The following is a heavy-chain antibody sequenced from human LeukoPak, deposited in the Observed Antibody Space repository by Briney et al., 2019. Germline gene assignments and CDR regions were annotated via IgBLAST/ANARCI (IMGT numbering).Heavy chain of an antibody. D-gene: IGHD1/OR15-1a*01. CDR1: GFTFSSYG. CDR3: ARERTVIANRDFDY. Sequence: PGKSLRLSCAASGFTFSSYGMHWVRQAPGKGLEWVAVISYDGGNKYYADSVKGRFTISRDNSKNSLYLQMNSLTADDTAVYYCARERTVIANRDFDYWGQGTLVTVSS. J-gene: IGHJ4*02. CDR2: ISYDGGNK. V-gene: IGHV3-30*03.